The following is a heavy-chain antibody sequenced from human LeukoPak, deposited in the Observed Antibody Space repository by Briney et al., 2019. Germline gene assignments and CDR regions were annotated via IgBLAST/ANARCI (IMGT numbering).Heavy chain of an antibody. CDR1: GFTFSSYA. V-gene: IGHV3-15*01. Sequence: PGGSLRLSCTASGFTFSSYAMHWVRQAPGKGLEWVGRIKSKTNGETTDYAAPVKGRFTISRDDSKNTLYLQMNSLKTEDTAVYYCSTDSLVSNYWGQGTLVTVSS. CDR3: STDSLVSNY. D-gene: IGHD2/OR15-2a*01. CDR2: IKSKTNGETT. J-gene: IGHJ4*02.